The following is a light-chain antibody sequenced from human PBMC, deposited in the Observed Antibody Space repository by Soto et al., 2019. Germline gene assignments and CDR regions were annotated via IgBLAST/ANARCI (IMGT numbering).Light chain of an antibody. CDR2: EVS. Sequence: VLNKAPSADGVPGQPGPISCTGNNSDGGGYNYVSWYQQHPGKAPKLMIYEVSKRPSGVPDRFSGSKSGNTASLTVSGLQAEDEADYYCSSYAGSNNFYVFGTGTKVTVL. CDR1: NSDGGGYNY. J-gene: IGLJ1*01. V-gene: IGLV2-8*01. CDR3: SSYAGSNNFYV.